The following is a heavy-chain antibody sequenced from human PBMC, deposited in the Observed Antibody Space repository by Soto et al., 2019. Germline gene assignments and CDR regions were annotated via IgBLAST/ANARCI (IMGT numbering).Heavy chain of an antibody. V-gene: IGHV3-48*03. D-gene: IGHD2-21*02. CDR2: ISSSGSTI. J-gene: IGHJ4*02. CDR1: GFTFSSYE. CDR3: ARDLEVGYCGGDCPIDY. Sequence: PGGSLRLSCAASGFTFSSYEMNWVRQAPGKGLEWVSYISSSGSTIYYADSVKGRFTISRDNAKNSLYLQMNSLRAEDTAVYYCARDLEVGYCGGDCPIDYWGQGTLVTVS.